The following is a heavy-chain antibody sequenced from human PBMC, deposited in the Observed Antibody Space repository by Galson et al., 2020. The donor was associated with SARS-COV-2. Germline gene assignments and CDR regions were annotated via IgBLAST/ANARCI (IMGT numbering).Heavy chain of an antibody. Sequence: SETLSLTCTVSGYSISTTNYWGWVRQPPGKGLEWIGSIYPNGRTYYNPSLKSRVTISVDTSKNQFSLRLDSVTAADTALYYCARQGNMIVVVTVPGWYFDLWGRGTLVTVSS. CDR2: IYPNGRT. J-gene: IGHJ2*01. D-gene: IGHD3-22*01. CDR1: GYSISTTNY. CDR3: ARQGNMIVVVTVPGWYFDL. V-gene: IGHV4-38-2*02.